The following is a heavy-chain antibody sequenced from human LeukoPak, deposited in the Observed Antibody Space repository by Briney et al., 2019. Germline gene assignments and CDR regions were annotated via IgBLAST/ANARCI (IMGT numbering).Heavy chain of an antibody. CDR3: AKDDRIQTRRYSYNY. CDR1: GFTFSSYA. D-gene: IGHD5-18*01. J-gene: IGHJ4*02. CDR2: ISGSGGST. V-gene: IGHV3-23*01. Sequence: GGSLRLSCAASGFTFSSYAMSWVRQAPGKGLEWVSVISGSGGSTSYADSVKGRFTISRDNSMNTLYLQMNSLRAEDTTVYYCAKDDRIQTRRYSYNYWGQGTLVTVSS.